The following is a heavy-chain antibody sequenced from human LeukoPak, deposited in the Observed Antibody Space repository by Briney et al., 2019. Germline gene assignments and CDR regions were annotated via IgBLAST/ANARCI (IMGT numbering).Heavy chain of an antibody. J-gene: IGHJ6*03. Sequence: SETLSPTCAVYGGSFSGYYWSWIRQPPGRGLEWIGDINHSGSTNYNPSLKSRVTISVDTSKNQFSLKLSSVTAADTAVYYCASSSIAARPAHYYYYMDVWGKGTTVTVSS. D-gene: IGHD6-6*01. CDR1: GGSFSGYY. CDR2: INHSGST. CDR3: ASSSIAARPAHYYYYMDV. V-gene: IGHV4-34*01.